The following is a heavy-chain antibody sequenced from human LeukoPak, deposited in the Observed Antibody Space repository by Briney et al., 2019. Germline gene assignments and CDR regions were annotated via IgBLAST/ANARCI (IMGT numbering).Heavy chain of an antibody. D-gene: IGHD6-13*01. Sequence: GGSLRLSCAVSGFTFNTYWMAWVRQAPGKGLEWVSSISSSSSYIYYADSVKGRFTISRDNAKNSLYLQMNSLRAEDTAVYYCASDGAAGSWFFDYWGQGTLVTVSS. CDR2: ISSSSSYI. J-gene: IGHJ4*02. V-gene: IGHV3-21*01. CDR3: ASDGAAGSWFFDY. CDR1: GFTFNTYW.